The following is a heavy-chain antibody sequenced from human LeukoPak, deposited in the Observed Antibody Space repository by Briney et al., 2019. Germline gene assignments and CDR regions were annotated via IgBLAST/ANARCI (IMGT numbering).Heavy chain of an antibody. CDR3: ARDRRYYDSSGYKSGVDY. J-gene: IGHJ4*02. CDR1: GFTFSSYE. D-gene: IGHD3-22*01. CDR2: ISSSSSYI. V-gene: IGHV3-21*01. Sequence: PGGSLRLSCAASGFTFSSYEMNWVRQAPGKGLEWVSSISSSSSYIYYADSVKGRFTISRDNAKNSLYLQMNSLRAEDTAVYYCARDRRYYDSSGYKSGVDYWGQGTLVTVSS.